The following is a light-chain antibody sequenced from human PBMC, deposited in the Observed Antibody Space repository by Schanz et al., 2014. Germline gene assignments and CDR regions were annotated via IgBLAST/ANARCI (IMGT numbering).Light chain of an antibody. J-gene: IGLJ2*01. CDR2: DVT. Sequence: QSVLTQPPSASGSPGQSVTISCTGTSSDVGAYNYVSWYQQHPGKAPKLIISDVTRRPSGVPDRFSGSKSDNTASLTVSGLQAEDEADYYCSSYAGNNKLLFGGGTKLTVL. V-gene: IGLV2-8*01. CDR3: SSYAGNNKLL. CDR1: SSDVGAYNY.